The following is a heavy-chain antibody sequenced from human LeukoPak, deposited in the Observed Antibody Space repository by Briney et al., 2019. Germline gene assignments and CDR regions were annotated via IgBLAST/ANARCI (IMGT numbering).Heavy chain of an antibody. V-gene: IGHV4-34*01. Sequence: SETLSLTCAVYGGSFSGYYWSWIRQLPGKGLEWIGEINHIGTTNYNPSLKSRVAISVDTSKNQFSLKLSSVTAADTAVYYCGRGRGDYSDSSDYSFSTNYFDYWGQGTLVTVSS. J-gene: IGHJ4*01. D-gene: IGHD3-22*01. CDR2: INHIGTT. CDR3: GRGRGDYSDSSDYSFSTNYFDY. CDR1: GGSFSGYY.